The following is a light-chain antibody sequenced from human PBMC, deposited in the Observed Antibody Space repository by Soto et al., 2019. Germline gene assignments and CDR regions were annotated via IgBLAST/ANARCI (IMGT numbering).Light chain of an antibody. CDR3: QYYDTFRT. V-gene: IGKV3-20*01. CDR2: GAS. CDR1: QSVDSTY. J-gene: IGKJ1*01. Sequence: IVLTQSPGTLSVSPGERGTLSCRASQSVDSTYLTWYQQKPGQAPRLLIYGASGRATGIPDRFSGSGSGTDFTLTITRLEPEDFAVYFCQYYDTFRTFGQGTKVDIK.